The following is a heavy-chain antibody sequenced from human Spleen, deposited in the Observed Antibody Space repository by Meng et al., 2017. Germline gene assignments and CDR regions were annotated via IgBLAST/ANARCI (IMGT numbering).Heavy chain of an antibody. D-gene: IGHD1-26*01. Sequence: GGSLRLSCAASGFTFSSNWMHWVRQTPGKGLVWVSRVNSDGSITTYADSVKGRFTISRDNAKNTLYLQMDSLRPEDTAVYYCARGSGTYSNWFDPWGQGTLVTVSS. CDR3: ARGSGTYSNWFDP. V-gene: IGHV3-74*01. J-gene: IGHJ5*02. CDR2: VNSDGSIT. CDR1: GFTFSSNW.